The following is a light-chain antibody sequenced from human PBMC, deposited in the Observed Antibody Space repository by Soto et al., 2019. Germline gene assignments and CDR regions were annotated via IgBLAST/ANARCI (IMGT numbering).Light chain of an antibody. CDR3: SSYTISSTYV. CDR2: DVS. V-gene: IGLV2-14*01. CDR1: SSDVGGYNY. J-gene: IGLJ1*01. Sequence: QSALTQPASVSGSPGQSIAISCTGTSSDVGGYNYVSWYQQHPGKAPKLLINDVSNRPSGVSSRFSGSKSGNTASLTISGLQAEDEADYYCSSYTISSTYVFVTGTKLTVL.